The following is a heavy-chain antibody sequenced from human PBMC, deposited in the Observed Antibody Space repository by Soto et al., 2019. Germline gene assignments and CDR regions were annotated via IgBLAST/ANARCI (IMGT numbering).Heavy chain of an antibody. CDR3: VRLIGNSWLDF. J-gene: IGHJ5*01. Sequence: SQTLSLTCGISGDTVISSRVTWNWIRQSPSRGLEWLGRTYYRSKWYNDYAESVKSRITINPDTSKNQFSLHLNSVTPEDTAVYYCVRLIGNSWLDFWGQGTLVTVSS. D-gene: IGHD1-26*01. V-gene: IGHV6-1*01. CDR2: TYYRSKWYN. CDR1: GDTVISSRVT.